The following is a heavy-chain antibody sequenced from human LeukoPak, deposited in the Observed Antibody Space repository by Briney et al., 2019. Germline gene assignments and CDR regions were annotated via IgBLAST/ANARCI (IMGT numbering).Heavy chain of an antibody. CDR1: GFTFSSYA. CDR3: ARDSSTDAFDI. CDR2: ISGSGGST. J-gene: IGHJ3*02. Sequence: GGSLRLSCAASGFTFSSYAMSWVRQAPGKGLEWVSAISGSGGSTYYADSVKGRFTISRDSSKNTLYLQMNGLRTEDTAVYYCARDSSTDAFDIWGQGTMVTVSS. V-gene: IGHV3-23*01.